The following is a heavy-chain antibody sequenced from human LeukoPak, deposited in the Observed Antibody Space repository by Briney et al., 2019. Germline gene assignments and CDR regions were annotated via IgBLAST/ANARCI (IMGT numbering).Heavy chain of an antibody. D-gene: IGHD3-3*01. CDR1: GGSISSFY. J-gene: IGHJ4*02. V-gene: IGHV4-4*07. CDR3: ARDEGSGHYDS. CDR2: LLTGGST. Sequence: SETLSLTCTVSGGSISSFYWNWIRQPAGEGLEWIGRLLTGGSTIYNPSLKSRVTISVDKSKNQFSLKLSSVTAADTAVYYCARDEGSGHYDSWGQGTLVTVSS.